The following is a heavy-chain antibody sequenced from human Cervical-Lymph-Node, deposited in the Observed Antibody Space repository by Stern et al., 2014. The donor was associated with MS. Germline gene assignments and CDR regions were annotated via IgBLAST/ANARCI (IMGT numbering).Heavy chain of an antibody. Sequence: VKLVESGAEVKKPGSSVKVSCKASGDSFSTYTISWVRQAPGQGLEWMGGIDPMFRTPNYAQKFQGRVTITADESTSTAYMKLSGLRSEDTATYFCARDQGGIAADWGQGTRVTVSS. V-gene: IGHV1-69*01. D-gene: IGHD6-13*01. CDR3: ARDQGGIAAD. CDR1: GDSFSTYT. CDR2: IDPMFRTP. J-gene: IGHJ4*02.